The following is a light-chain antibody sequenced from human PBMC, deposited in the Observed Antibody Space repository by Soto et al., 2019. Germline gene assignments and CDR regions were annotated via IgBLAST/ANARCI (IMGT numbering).Light chain of an antibody. CDR3: QQYYSYPYT. CDR2: DAL. CDR1: QIIGSS. Sequence: DIQMTQSTSTRSASIGDRVTITCRASQIIGSSLAWYQHKPGKAPKLLIYDALTLQSGVPSRYSGSESGTEFTLTISSLQPGDSATYYCQQYYSYPYTFGQGTKLEI. J-gene: IGKJ2*01. V-gene: IGKV1-5*01.